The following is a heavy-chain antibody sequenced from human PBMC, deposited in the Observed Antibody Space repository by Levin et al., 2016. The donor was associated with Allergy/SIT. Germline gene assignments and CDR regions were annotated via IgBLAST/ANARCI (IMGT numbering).Heavy chain of an antibody. D-gene: IGHD3-3*01. Sequence: GESLKISCKGSGYSFTSYWIGWVRQMPGKGLEWMGIIYPGDSDTRYSPSFQGQVTISADKSISTAYLQWSSLKASDTAMYYCASGGSRRITIFGVVSTPPDFWGQGTLVTVSS. CDR2: IYPGDSDT. CDR3: ASGGSRRITIFGVVSTPPDF. CDR1: GYSFTSYW. J-gene: IGHJ4*02. V-gene: IGHV5-51*01.